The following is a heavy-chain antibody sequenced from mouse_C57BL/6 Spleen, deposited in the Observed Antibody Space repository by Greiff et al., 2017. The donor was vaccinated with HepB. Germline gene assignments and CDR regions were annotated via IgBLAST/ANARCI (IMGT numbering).Heavy chain of an antibody. D-gene: IGHD2-3*01. V-gene: IGHV3-6*01. J-gene: IGHJ2*01. Sequence: EVQLQESGPGLVKPSQSLSLTCSVTGYSITSGYYWNWIRQFPGNKLEWMGYISYDGSNNYNPSLKNRISITRDTSKNQFFLKWNSVTTEDTATYYCARWDGPYYFDYWGQGTTLTVSS. CDR2: ISYDGSN. CDR1: GYSITSGYY. CDR3: ARWDGPYYFDY.